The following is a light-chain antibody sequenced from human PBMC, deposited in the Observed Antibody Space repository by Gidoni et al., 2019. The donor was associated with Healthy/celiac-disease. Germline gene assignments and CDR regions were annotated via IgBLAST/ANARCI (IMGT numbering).Light chain of an antibody. J-gene: IGLJ2*01. V-gene: IGLV3-19*01. Sequence: SSELTQHPAVSVSLGQTVRLTCQGDSLRSYYASWYQQKPGQAPVLVIYGKNNRPSGIPDRFSGSSSGNTAYWTITGAQAEDEADYYCNSRDSSGNHLVVFGGGTKLTVL. CDR2: GKN. CDR1: SLRSYY. CDR3: NSRDSSGNHLVV.